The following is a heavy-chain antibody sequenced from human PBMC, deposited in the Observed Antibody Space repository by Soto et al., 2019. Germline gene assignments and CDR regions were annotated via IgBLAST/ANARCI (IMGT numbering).Heavy chain of an antibody. CDR3: AGGRSPTRLRYYGMDV. Sequence: ASVEVSCKASGGTFSSYAISWVRQAPGQGLEWMGGIIPIFGTANYAQKFQGRVTITADESTSTAYMELSSLRSEDTAVYYCAGGRSPTRLRYYGMDVWGQGTTVTAP. J-gene: IGHJ6*02. CDR2: IIPIFGTA. V-gene: IGHV1-69*13. CDR1: GGTFSSYA. D-gene: IGHD2-15*01.